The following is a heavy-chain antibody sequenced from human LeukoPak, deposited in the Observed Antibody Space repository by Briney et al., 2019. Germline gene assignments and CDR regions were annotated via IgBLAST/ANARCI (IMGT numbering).Heavy chain of an antibody. D-gene: IGHD3-10*01. CDR3: ARDYFASGNSVSDY. Sequence: PGGSLRLSCAASGFTFSSYWMSWARQAPGKGLEWEANIKRDGSDKYYVDSVKGRFTISRDNAKNSLYLQMNSLRAEDTAVYYCARDYFASGNSVSDYWGQGTLVTVSS. CDR1: GFTFSSYW. V-gene: IGHV3-7*01. CDR2: IKRDGSDK. J-gene: IGHJ4*02.